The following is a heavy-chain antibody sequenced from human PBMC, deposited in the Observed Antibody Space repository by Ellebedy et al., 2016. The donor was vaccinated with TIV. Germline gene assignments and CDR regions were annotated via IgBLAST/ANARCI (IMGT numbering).Heavy chain of an antibody. D-gene: IGHD1-14*01. CDR1: YDSISSYY. V-gene: IGHV4-59*01. CDR2: IYYSGST. CDR3: ATGPNQDFFDY. Sequence: MPSETLSLTCTLSYDSISSYYWSWIRQPPGKGLEWIGYIYYSGSTNYNPSLKSRVTISLDTSKNQLSLKLSSVTAADTAGYYCATGPNQDFFDYWGQGTLATVSS. J-gene: IGHJ4*02.